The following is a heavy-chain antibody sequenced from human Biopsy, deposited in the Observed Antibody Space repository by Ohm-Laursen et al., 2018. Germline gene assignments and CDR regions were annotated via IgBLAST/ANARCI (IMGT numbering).Heavy chain of an antibody. Sequence: SLRLSCAASGFTLSDGMTWVRQAPGKGLEWVSSITTDSGRIFYADSVRGRFTISRDNSKNTLYLQMNSLRAEDTAAYFCVKDRRQYNYGYFPDGFDYWGLGTRVTVSS. CDR1: GFTLSDG. V-gene: IGHV3-23*01. J-gene: IGHJ4*02. CDR2: ITTDSGRI. D-gene: IGHD5-18*01. CDR3: VKDRRQYNYGYFPDGFDY.